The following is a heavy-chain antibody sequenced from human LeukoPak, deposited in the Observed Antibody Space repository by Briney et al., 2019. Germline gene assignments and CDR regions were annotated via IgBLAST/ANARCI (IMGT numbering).Heavy chain of an antibody. V-gene: IGHV3-7*01. Sequence: GGSLRLSCAASGFTFSSYWMSWVRQAPGKGLEWVANIKQDGSEKYYVDSVKGRFTISRDNAKNSLYLQMNSLRAEDTAVYYCARGPSFDSSGFDAFDIWGQGTMVTVSS. D-gene: IGHD3-22*01. CDR3: ARGPSFDSSGFDAFDI. CDR2: IKQDGSEK. J-gene: IGHJ3*02. CDR1: GFTFSSYW.